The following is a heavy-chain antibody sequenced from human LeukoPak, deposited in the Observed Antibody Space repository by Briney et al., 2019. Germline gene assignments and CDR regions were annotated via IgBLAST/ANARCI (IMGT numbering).Heavy chain of an antibody. D-gene: IGHD5-18*01. CDR2: IIPIFGTA. Sequence: GASVKVSRKASGGTFSSYAISWVRQAPGQGLEWMGGIIPIFGTANYAQKFQGRVTITADESTSTAYMELSSLRSEDTAVYYCARDNTAMARYYYYYMDVWGKGTTVTISS. V-gene: IGHV1-69*13. CDR1: GGTFSSYA. J-gene: IGHJ6*03. CDR3: ARDNTAMARYYYYYMDV.